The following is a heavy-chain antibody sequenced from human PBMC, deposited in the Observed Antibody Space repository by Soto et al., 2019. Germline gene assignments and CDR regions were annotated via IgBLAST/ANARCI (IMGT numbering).Heavy chain of an antibody. CDR1: GFTFSSYG. D-gene: IGHD3-16*01. CDR2: ISYDGSNK. J-gene: IGHJ5*02. CDR3: AKDRPMMGTFDP. Sequence: GGSLRLSCAASGFTFSSYGMHWVRQAPGKGLEWVAVISYDGSNKYYADSVKGRFTISRDNSKNTLYLQMNSLRAEDTAVYYCAKDRPMMGTFDPWGQGTLVTVSS. V-gene: IGHV3-30*18.